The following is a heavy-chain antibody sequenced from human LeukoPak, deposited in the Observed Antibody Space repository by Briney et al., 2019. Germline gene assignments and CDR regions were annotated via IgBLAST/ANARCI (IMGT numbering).Heavy chain of an antibody. Sequence: ASVKVSCKASGYTFTSYGISWVRQAPGQGLEWMGWISAYNGNTNYAQKLQGRVTMTTDTSTSTAYMELRSLRSDDTAVYYCARNPLRLDSSVFAFAIWGQGTMVTVSS. D-gene: IGHD3-22*01. J-gene: IGHJ3*02. CDR2: ISAYNGNT. CDR3: ARNPLRLDSSVFAFAI. V-gene: IGHV1-18*01. CDR1: GYTFTSYG.